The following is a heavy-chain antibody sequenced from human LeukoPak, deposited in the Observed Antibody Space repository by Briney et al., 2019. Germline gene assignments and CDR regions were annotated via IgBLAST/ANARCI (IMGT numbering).Heavy chain of an antibody. Sequence: GGSLRLSCAASGFTFSSYDTHWVRQATGKGLEWVSAIGTAGDTYYPGSVKGRFTISRENAKNSLYLQMNSLRAEDTAVYYCARAIWLWDAFDIWGQGTMVTVSS. CDR2: IGTAGDT. CDR3: ARAIWLWDAFDI. D-gene: IGHD6-19*01. V-gene: IGHV3-13*01. J-gene: IGHJ3*02. CDR1: GFTFSSYD.